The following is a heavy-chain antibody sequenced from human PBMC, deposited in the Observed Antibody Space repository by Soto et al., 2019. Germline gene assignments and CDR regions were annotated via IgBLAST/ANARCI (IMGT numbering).Heavy chain of an antibody. J-gene: IGHJ4*02. CDR2: ISGSGGGT. CDR3: AKHLSNGSPDY. Sequence: PGGSLRLSCAASGFTFSDYWMHWVRQAPGKGLEWVSLISGSGGGTYYADSVKGRFTISRDNSKNTLYLQMNSLRAEDTAVFYCAKHLSNGSPDYWGQGTLVTVSS. D-gene: IGHD2-15*01. V-gene: IGHV3-23*01. CDR1: GFTFSDYW.